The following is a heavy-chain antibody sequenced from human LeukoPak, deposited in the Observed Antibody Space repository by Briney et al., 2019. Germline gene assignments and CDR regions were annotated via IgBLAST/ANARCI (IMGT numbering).Heavy chain of an antibody. Sequence: SETLSLTCTVSGGPISSYYWTWIRQPPGKGLEWIGYIFYSGGSNYNPSLKSRVTISVDTSKNHFSLKLSSVTAADTAVYYCARLGSTFDIWGQGTMVTVSS. CDR1: GGPISSYY. CDR3: ARLGSTFDI. V-gene: IGHV4-59*08. J-gene: IGHJ3*02. CDR2: IFYSGGS. D-gene: IGHD2-2*01.